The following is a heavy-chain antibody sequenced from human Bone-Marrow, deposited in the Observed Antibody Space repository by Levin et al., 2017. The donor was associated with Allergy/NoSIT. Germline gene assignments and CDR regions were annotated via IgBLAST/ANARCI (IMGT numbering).Heavy chain of an antibody. V-gene: IGHV5-51*01. J-gene: IGHJ6*03. CDR2: IYPGDSDT. CDR3: ARRGTRDYYYYMDV. D-gene: IGHD1-1*01. CDR1: GYTFTNYW. Sequence: ASVKVSCKGSGYTFTNYWIGWVRQMPGKGLEWMGIIYPGDSDTRYSPSFQGQVTISADKSISTAYLQWSSLKASDTAMYYCARRGTRDYYYYMDVWGKGTTVTVSS.